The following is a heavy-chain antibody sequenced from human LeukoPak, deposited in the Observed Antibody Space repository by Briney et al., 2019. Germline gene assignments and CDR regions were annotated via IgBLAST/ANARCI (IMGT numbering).Heavy chain of an antibody. V-gene: IGHV3-48*03. D-gene: IGHD3-10*02. CDR1: GFAFSSYE. CDR3: AELGITMIGGV. J-gene: IGHJ6*04. CDR2: ISSSGSTI. Sequence: PGGSLRLSCAASGFAFSSYEMNWVRQAPGKGLEWVSYISSSGSTIYYADSVKGRFTISRDNAKNSLYLQMNSLRAEDTAVYYCAELGITMIGGVWGKGTAVTISS.